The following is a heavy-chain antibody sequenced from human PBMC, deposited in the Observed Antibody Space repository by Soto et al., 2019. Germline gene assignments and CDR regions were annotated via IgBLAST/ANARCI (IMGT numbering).Heavy chain of an antibody. J-gene: IGHJ6*02. CDR3: AKWSAPPYYYGMDV. V-gene: IGHV3-23*01. CDR2: ISGRGGST. CDR1: GFTFSSYA. D-gene: IGHD3-3*01. Sequence: EVQLLESGGGVVQPGGSLRLSCAASGFTFSSYAMSWVRQAPGKGLEWVSSISGRGGSTYYADSVKGRFTISRDNSKNTRYLQMNSLRAEDTAVYYCAKWSAPPYYYGMDVWGQGTTVTVSS.